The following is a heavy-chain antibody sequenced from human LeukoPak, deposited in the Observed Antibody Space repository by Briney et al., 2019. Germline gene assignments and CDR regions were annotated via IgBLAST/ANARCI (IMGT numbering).Heavy chain of an antibody. J-gene: IGHJ3*02. CDR3: ASTQAVGATLDAFDI. Sequence: SETLSLTCAVYGGSFSGYYWSWIRQPPGKGLEWIGEINHSGGTNYNPSLKSRVTISVDTSKNQFSLKLSSVTAADTAVYYCASTQAVGATLDAFDIWGQGTMVTVSS. CDR2: INHSGGT. CDR1: GGSFSGYY. D-gene: IGHD1-26*01. V-gene: IGHV4-34*01.